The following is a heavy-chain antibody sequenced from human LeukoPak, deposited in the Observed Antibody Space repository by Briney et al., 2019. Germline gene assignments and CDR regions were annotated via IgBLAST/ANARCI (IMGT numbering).Heavy chain of an antibody. V-gene: IGHV3-49*04. J-gene: IGHJ1*01. D-gene: IGHD3-22*01. CDR1: GFSFGDYA. Sequence: GGSLRLSCTTSGFSFGDYAISWVRQAPGKGLEWISFIRSRAYGGTTEYAASVIGRFILSRDDSSSMACLQMNSLKTENTLVFQITSVWDYYTTSGYYSEYFQHWGQGSLVTVSS. CDR2: IRSRAYGGTT. CDR3: TSVWDYYTTSGYYSEYFQH.